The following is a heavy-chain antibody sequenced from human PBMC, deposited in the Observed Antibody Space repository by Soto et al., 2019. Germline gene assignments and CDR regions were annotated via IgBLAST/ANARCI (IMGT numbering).Heavy chain of an antibody. J-gene: IGHJ4*02. D-gene: IGHD3-3*01. V-gene: IGHV4-39*01. CDR3: ASPRITIFGVVIEFDY. CDR1: GGSISSSSYY. CDR2: IYYSGST. Sequence: QLQLQESGPGLVKPSETLSLTCTVSGGSISSSSYYWGWIRQPPGKGLEWIGSIYYSGSTYYNPSLKSRVTISVDTSKNQFSLKLSSVTAADTAVYYCASPRITIFGVVIEFDYWGQGTLVTVSS.